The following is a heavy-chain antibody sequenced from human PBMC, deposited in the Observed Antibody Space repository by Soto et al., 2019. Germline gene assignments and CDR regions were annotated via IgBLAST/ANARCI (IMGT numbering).Heavy chain of an antibody. V-gene: IGHV3-30*18. CDR1: GFTFSSYG. CDR3: AKDIAAAGTFDY. CDR2: ISYDGSNK. J-gene: IGHJ4*02. Sequence: QVQLVESGGGVVQPGRSLRLSCAASGFTFSSYGMHWVRQAPGKGLEWVAVISYDGSNKYYADSVKGRFTISRDNSKSTLYLQMNSLRAEDTAVYYCAKDIAAAGTFDYWGQGTLVTVSS. D-gene: IGHD6-13*01.